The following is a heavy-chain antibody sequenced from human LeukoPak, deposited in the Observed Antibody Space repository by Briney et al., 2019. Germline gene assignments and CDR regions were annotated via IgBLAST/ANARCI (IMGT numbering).Heavy chain of an antibody. CDR3: AGHLVEALDY. CDR2: IYYGGST. V-gene: IGHV4-39*01. D-gene: IGHD1-26*01. Sequence: PSETLSLTCTVSGGSISSSSYYWGWLRQPPGKGLEWIGSIYYGGSTYYNPSPKGRVTISVDTSKNQFSLKLSSVTAADTAVYYCAGHLVEALDYWGQGTLVTVSS. J-gene: IGHJ4*02. CDR1: GGSISSSSYY.